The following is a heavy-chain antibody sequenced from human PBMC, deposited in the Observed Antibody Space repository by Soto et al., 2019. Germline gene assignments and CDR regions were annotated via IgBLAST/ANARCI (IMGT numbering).Heavy chain of an antibody. Sequence: SETLSLTCTVSGGSISSYYWSWIRQPPGKGLEWIGYIYYSGSTNYNPSLKSRVTISVDTSKNQFSLKLSSVTAADTAVYYCASSSAKQQLVQIDYWGQGTLVTVSS. CDR3: ASSSAKQQLVQIDY. CDR2: IYYSGST. D-gene: IGHD6-13*01. V-gene: IGHV4-59*01. CDR1: GGSISSYY. J-gene: IGHJ4*02.